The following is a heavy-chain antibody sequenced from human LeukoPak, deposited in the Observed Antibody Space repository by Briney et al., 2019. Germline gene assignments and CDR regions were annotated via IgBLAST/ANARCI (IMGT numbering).Heavy chain of an antibody. J-gene: IGHJ4*01. CDR2: ITAYNGNR. Sequence: ASVKVSCKPSGYTFSNYGISWVRQAPGQGLEWMGWITAYNGNRLYAQRFQATIPLTTDTSTSTSYMELRSPEYDDTAIYYCARDNDKVVDHWGQGTLVTVSS. CDR1: GYTFSNYG. CDR3: ARDNDKVVDH. V-gene: IGHV1-18*01. D-gene: IGHD1-1*01.